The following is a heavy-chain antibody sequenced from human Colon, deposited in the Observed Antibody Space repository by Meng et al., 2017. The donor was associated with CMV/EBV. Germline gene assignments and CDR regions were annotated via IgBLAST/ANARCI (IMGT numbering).Heavy chain of an antibody. CDR1: GFTFSSYD. CDR3: ASLRFAAAGTGDLDP. J-gene: IGHJ5*02. D-gene: IGHD6-13*01. Sequence: GGSLRLSCAASGFTFSSYDMHWVRQATGKGLEWVSAIGTAGDTYYPGSVKGRFTISRDNAKNSLYLQMNSLRAEDTAVYYCASLRFAAAGTGDLDPWGQGTLVTVSS. V-gene: IGHV3-13*01. CDR2: IGTAGDT.